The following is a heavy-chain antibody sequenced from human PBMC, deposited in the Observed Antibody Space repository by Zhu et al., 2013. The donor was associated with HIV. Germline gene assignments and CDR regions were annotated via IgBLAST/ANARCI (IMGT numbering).Heavy chain of an antibody. D-gene: IGHD3-3*01. V-gene: IGHV1-8*01. J-gene: IGHJ6*04. CDR3: ARDPTEVYYDFGSGYYGHYYYYGMDV. CDR2: MNPNSGNT. Sequence: QVQLVQSGAEVKKPGASVKVSCKASGYTFTSYDINWVRQATGQGLEWMGWMNPNSGNTGYAQKFQGRVTMTRNTSISTAYMELSSLRSEDTAVYYCARDPTEVYYDFGSGYYGHYYYYGMDVWAEGTTSPSPQ. CDR1: GYTFTSYD.